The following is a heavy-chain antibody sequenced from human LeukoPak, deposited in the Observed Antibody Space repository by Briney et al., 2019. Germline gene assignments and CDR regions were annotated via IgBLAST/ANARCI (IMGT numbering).Heavy chain of an antibody. CDR3: ARGGSGSSKYWVF. CDR1: GFNISNHY. V-gene: IGHV3-66*01. J-gene: IGHJ4*02. CDR2: IYSGGTT. D-gene: IGHD2-8*02. Sequence: GGSLRLSCAASGFNISNHYMSWVRQAPGKGLEWVSIIYSGGTTHYAASVKGRFSISRDNAENSLFLQMNNLRVEDSAVYYCARGGSGSSKYWVFWGQGTLVTVSS.